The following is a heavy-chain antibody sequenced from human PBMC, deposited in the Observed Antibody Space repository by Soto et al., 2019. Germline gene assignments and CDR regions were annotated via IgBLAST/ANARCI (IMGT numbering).Heavy chain of an antibody. V-gene: IGHV3-30-3*01. D-gene: IGHD6-13*01. CDR3: AREGIAAAGAFDF. CDR1: GFTFSSYA. Sequence: QVQLVESGGGVVQPGRSLRLSCAASGFTFSSYAMHWVRQAPGKGLEWVAVISYDGSNKYYADYVKGRFTISRDNSKNTLYLQMNSLRAEDTAVYYCAREGIAAAGAFDFWGQGTLVTVSS. J-gene: IGHJ4*02. CDR2: ISYDGSNK.